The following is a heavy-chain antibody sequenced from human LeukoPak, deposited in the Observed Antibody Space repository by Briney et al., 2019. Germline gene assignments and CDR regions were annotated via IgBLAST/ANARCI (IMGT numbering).Heavy chain of an antibody. CDR2: IYSGGST. Sequence: GGSLRLSCAASGFTVSSNYMSWVRQAPGKGLEWVSVIYSGGSTYYADSVKGRFTISRDNSKNTLYLQMNSLRAEDTAVYYCAKAGGYSSSSHYFDYWGQGTLVTVSS. CDR1: GFTVSSNY. J-gene: IGHJ4*02. CDR3: AKAGGYSSSSHYFDY. V-gene: IGHV3-66*02. D-gene: IGHD6-6*01.